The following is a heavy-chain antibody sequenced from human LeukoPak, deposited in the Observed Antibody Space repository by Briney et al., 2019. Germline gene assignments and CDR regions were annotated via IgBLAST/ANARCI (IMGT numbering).Heavy chain of an antibody. D-gene: IGHD1-14*01. CDR2: LYSDGNT. CDR1: GFTVITND. V-gene: IGHV3-53*01. Sequence: EGSLRLSCAASGFTVITNDMTWVRQAPGKGLEWVSVLYSDGNTKYADSVQGRFTISRDNSKNTLYLEMNSLSPDDTSVYYCARGVEPLAANTLAYWGQGTLVTVSS. CDR3: ARGVEPLAANTLAY. J-gene: IGHJ4*02.